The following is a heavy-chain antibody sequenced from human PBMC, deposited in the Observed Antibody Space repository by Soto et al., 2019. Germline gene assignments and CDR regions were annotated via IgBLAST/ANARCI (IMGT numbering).Heavy chain of an antibody. CDR2: IYYSGST. V-gene: IGHV4-31*03. CDR3: ARARGSGIQNLYFDY. D-gene: IGHD3-10*01. J-gene: IGHJ4*02. Sequence: QVQLQESGPGLVKPSQTLSLTCTVSGGSISSGGYYWSWIRQHPGKGLEWIGYIYYSGSTYYNPYLKSRVTIAVDTSKNQFSLKLSSVTAADTAVYYCARARGSGIQNLYFDYWGQGTLVTVSS. CDR1: GGSISSGGYY.